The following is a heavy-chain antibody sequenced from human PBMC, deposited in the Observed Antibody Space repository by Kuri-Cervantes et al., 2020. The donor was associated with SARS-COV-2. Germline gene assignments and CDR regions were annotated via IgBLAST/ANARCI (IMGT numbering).Heavy chain of an antibody. D-gene: IGHD3-22*01. CDR2: INSDGSST. CDR3: ARDANYYDSNIYYDAFDI. J-gene: IGHJ3*02. Sequence: GGSLRLSCAASGFTFSSYWMHWVRQAPGKGLVWVSRINSDGSSTSYADSVKGRFTISRDNARNSLFLQMDSLRAEDSAVYYCARDANYYDSNIYYDAFDIWGQGTMVTVSS. CDR1: GFTFSSYW. V-gene: IGHV3-74*01.